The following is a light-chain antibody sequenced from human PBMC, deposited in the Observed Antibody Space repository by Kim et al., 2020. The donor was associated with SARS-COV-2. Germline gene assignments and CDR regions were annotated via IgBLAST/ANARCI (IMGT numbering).Light chain of an antibody. J-gene: IGLJ3*02. V-gene: IGLV2-23*02. CDR1: STDVGAYNL. Sequence: QSALTQPASVSGSPGQTITISCTGTSTDVGAYNLVSWYQQHPDKAPKLIVYEVSKRPSGVSARFSGSKSGNTASLTISGLQAEDEADYYCCSSTKSRWVFGGGTQLTVL. CDR2: EVS. CDR3: CSSTKSRWV.